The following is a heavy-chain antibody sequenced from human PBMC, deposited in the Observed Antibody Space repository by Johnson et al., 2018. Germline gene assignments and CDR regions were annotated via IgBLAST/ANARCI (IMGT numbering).Heavy chain of an antibody. V-gene: IGHV3-33*01. J-gene: IGHJ3*02. CDR3: VRDRTTVVPPDAFDI. CDR2: IWYDESNK. D-gene: IGHD4-23*01. CDR1: GFTFSSYG. Sequence: QVQLVQSGGGVVQPGRSXRLSCVASGFTFSSYGMHWVRQAPGKGLEWVAVIWYDESNKYYADSVKGRFTISRDNSKNTLYLQMNSRRPEDTAFFYCVRDRTTVVPPDAFDIWGQGTVVTVSP.